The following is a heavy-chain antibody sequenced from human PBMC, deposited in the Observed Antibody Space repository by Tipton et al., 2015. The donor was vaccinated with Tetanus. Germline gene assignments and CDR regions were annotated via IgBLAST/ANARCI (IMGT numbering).Heavy chain of an antibody. Sequence: SLRLSCAASGFTFSSYAMSWVRQAPGKGLEWVSTISGSGDSTYYADSVKGRFTTSRDNSKNTLYLQMNSLRAEDTAVYYCAKGSAMNHLLWFYFDYWGQGTLVTVSS. J-gene: IGHJ4*02. V-gene: IGHV3-23*01. CDR3: AKGSAMNHLLWFYFDY. CDR1: GFTFSSYA. D-gene: IGHD2-2*01. CDR2: ISGSGDST.